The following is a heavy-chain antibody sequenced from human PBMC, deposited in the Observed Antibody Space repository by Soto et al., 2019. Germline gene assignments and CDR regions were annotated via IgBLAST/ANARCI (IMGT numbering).Heavy chain of an antibody. CDR1: GFTFDDYA. D-gene: IGHD6-13*01. J-gene: IGHJ4*02. Sequence: RRVSCAASGFTFDDYAMHEVRQAPGKGLEWVSGISWNSGSIGYADSVKGRFTISRDNSKNTLYLQMSSLRAEDTAVYYCARGFSAGKGSPPDFWGQGSLVTVSS. CDR2: ISWNSGSI. V-gene: IGHV3-9*01. CDR3: ARGFSAGKGSPPDF.